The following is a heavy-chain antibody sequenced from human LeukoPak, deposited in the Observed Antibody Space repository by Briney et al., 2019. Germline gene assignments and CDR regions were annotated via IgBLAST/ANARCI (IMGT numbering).Heavy chain of an antibody. CDR3: AGGTYRAVDY. CDR2: IWYGGSNK. V-gene: IGHV3-33*08. D-gene: IGHD3-16*01. CDR1: GFTFSSYG. Sequence: GRSLRLSCAASGFTFSSYGMHWVRQAPGKGLEWVAVIWYGGSNKYYADSVKGRFTISRDNSKNTMYLQMSSLRPEDTAVFYCAGGTYRAVDYWGQGTLVTVSS. J-gene: IGHJ4*02.